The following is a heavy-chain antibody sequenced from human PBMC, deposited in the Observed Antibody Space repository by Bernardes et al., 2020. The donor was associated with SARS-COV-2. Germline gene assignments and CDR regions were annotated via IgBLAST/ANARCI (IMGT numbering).Heavy chain of an antibody. CDR2: IYYSGST. J-gene: IGHJ4*02. CDR1: GGSISSSSYY. V-gene: IGHV4-39*01. Sequence: SETLSLTCTVSGGSISSSSYYWGWIRQPPGKGLEWIGSIYYSGSTYYNPSLKSRVTISVDTSKNQFSLKLSSVTAADTAVYYCARHVARSVVLYHFAYWGQGTLVTVSA. CDR3: ARHVARSVVLYHFAY. D-gene: IGHD2-15*01.